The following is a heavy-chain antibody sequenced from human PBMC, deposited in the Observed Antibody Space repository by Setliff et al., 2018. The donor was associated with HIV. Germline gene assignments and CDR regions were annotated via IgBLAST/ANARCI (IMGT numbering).Heavy chain of an antibody. J-gene: IGHJ4*01. CDR2: IYYSGNT. Sequence: SETLSLTCTVSGGSITNTNYYWGWIRQPPGKGLEWIGAIYYSGNTYYNPSLKSRVTMSVDTSKNQFSRNLRSVTAADTAVYFCATLRWLRSKHSDYWGQGTLVTVSS. D-gene: IGHD5-12*01. CDR3: ATLRWLRSKHSDY. V-gene: IGHV4-39*01. CDR1: GGSITNTNYY.